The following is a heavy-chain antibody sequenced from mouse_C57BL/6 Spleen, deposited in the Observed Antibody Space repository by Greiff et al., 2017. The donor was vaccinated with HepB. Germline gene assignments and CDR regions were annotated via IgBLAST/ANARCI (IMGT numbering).Heavy chain of an antibody. J-gene: IGHJ4*01. Sequence: EVKLVESGGGLVKPGGSLKLSCAASGFTFSSYAMSWVRQTPEKRLEWVATISDGGSYTYYPDNVKGRFTISRDNAKNNLYLQMSHLKSEDTAMYYCARGGGLYYDYDAGYAMDYWGQGTSVTVSS. CDR2: ISDGGSYT. D-gene: IGHD2-4*01. CDR1: GFTFSSYA. CDR3: ARGGGLYYDYDAGYAMDY. V-gene: IGHV5-4*03.